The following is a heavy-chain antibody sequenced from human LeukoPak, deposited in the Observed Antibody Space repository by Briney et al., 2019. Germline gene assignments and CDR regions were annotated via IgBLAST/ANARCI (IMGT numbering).Heavy chain of an antibody. J-gene: IGHJ4*02. CDR3: AKDSPTYYYDSSGYLFDY. Sequence: GGSLRLSCAASGFTFSSYAMSWVRQAPGKGLEWVSAISGSGGSTYYADSVKGRLTISRDNSKNTLYLQMNSLRAEDTAVYYCAKDSPTYYYDSSGYLFDYWGQGTLVTVSS. D-gene: IGHD3-22*01. CDR2: ISGSGGST. V-gene: IGHV3-23*01. CDR1: GFTFSSYA.